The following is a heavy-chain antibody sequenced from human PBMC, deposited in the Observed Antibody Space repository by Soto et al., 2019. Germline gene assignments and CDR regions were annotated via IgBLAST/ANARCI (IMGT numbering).Heavy chain of an antibody. CDR2: IYQSGSA. CDR3: ARLGDCRGGSCYPNWFDP. D-gene: IGHD2-15*01. V-gene: IGHV4-30-2*01. Sequence: SETLSLTCTVSGGSISSGGYSWSWIRQPPGKGLEWVGYIYQSGSAYYNPSLKSRVTISLDRPKNQFSLKLTSVTAADTAVYYCARLGDCRGGSCYPNWFDPWGQGTLVTVSS. CDR1: GGSISSGGYS. J-gene: IGHJ5*02.